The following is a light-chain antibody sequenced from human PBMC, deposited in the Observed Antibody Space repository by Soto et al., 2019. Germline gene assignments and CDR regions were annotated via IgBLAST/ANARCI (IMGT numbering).Light chain of an antibody. J-gene: IGKJ4*01. Sequence: AIQMTQSPSSLSASVGDRVIITCRASQAIGKELGWYQQTPGKAPKVLIYGASILQGGVPSRFSGSGSGTDFTLTISSLQPEDFATYYCLQDYNYPLTFGGGTKVDIK. CDR1: QAIGKE. CDR2: GAS. V-gene: IGKV1-6*01. CDR3: LQDYNYPLT.